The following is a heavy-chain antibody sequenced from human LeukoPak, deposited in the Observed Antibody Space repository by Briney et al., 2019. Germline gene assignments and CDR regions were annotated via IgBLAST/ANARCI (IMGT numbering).Heavy chain of an antibody. CDR1: GFTFSSHW. D-gene: IGHD3-3*02. CDR3: ARDHPASFFDY. CDR2: IKQDGSEK. V-gene: IGHV3-7*05. Sequence: GGSLRLSCAASGFTFSSHWMNWVRQAPGKGLEWVANIKQDGSEKYCVDSVKGRFTISRDNAKKSLYLQMNSLRAEDTAVYYCARDHPASFFDYWGQGTLVTVSS. J-gene: IGHJ4*02.